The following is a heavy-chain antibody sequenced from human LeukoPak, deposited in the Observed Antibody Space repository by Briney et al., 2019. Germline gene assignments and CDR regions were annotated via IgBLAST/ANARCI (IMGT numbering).Heavy chain of an antibody. V-gene: IGHV1-8*01. D-gene: IGHD3-16*01. CDR3: ARGPALHKNWVGGRWFDP. J-gene: IGHJ5*02. Sequence: ASVKVSCKASGYTFTNYDINWVRQATGQGLEWMGWMNPQTGNTGYAQNFQGRVTMTRDTSESTAYMELSSLRSEDTAMYYCARGPALHKNWVGGRWFDPWGQGTLVTVSS. CDR1: GYTFTNYD. CDR2: MNPQTGNT.